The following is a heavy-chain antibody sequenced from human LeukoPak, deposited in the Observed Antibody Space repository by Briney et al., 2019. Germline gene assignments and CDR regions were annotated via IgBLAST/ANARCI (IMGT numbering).Heavy chain of an antibody. CDR3: AKLKEEGTFYFGY. V-gene: IGHV3-23*01. Sequence: GGSLRLSCAASGFTFSSYAMSWVRQAPVKGLEWVSAISGSGGSTYYADSVKGRFTISRDNSKNTLYLQMNSLRAEDTAVYYCAKLKEEGTFYFGYWGQGTLVTVSS. CDR2: ISGSGGST. J-gene: IGHJ4*02. D-gene: IGHD2/OR15-2a*01. CDR1: GFTFSSYA.